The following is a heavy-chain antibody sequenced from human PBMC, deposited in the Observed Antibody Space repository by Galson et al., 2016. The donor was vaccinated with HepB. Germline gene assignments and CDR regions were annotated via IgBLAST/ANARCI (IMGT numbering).Heavy chain of an antibody. CDR3: ARGTIRVVVITWDWFDP. D-gene: IGHD3-22*01. J-gene: IGHJ5*02. Sequence: ETLSLTCAVSDESFSSYYWTWIRQPPGKGLEWIGDINHSGTTNYNPSLKSRVTISVDTSNNQFSLKLTSVTAADTAVYYCARGTIRVVVITWDWFDPWGQGTLVTVSS. CDR2: INHSGTT. V-gene: IGHV4-34*01. CDR1: DESFSSYY.